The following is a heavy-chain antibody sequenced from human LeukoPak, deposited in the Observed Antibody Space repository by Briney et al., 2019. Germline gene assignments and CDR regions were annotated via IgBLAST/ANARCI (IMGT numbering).Heavy chain of an antibody. CDR3: ARVGPYIEVDP. D-gene: IGHD5-12*01. J-gene: IGHJ5*02. Sequence: SETLSLTSTVSGGSFSSRPYYWSWIRQPAGKGLEWIGRIYTSGDTDYNPSLTSRVTISVDTSKNQFSLQLSSLTASDTAVYYCARVGPYIEVDPWGQGTLVIVSS. CDR1: GGSFSSRPYY. CDR2: IYTSGDT. V-gene: IGHV4-61*02.